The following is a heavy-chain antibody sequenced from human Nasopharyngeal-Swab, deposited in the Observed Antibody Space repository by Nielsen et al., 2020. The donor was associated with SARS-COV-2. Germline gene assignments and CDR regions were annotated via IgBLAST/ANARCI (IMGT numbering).Heavy chain of an antibody. CDR2: IKQDGSEK. CDR1: GFTFSSYW. V-gene: IGHV3-7*03. D-gene: IGHD3-3*01. J-gene: IGHJ4*02. CDR3: ARSSRGPYYDFWSGSNYPDY. Sequence: ESLKISCAASGFTFSSYWMSWVRQAPGKGLEWVANIKQDGSEKYYVDSVKGRFTISRDNAKNSLYLQMNSLRAEDTAVYYCARSSRGPYYDFWSGSNYPDYWGQGTLVTVSS.